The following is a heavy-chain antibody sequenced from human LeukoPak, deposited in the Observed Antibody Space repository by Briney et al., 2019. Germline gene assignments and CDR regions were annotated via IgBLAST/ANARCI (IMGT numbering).Heavy chain of an antibody. D-gene: IGHD3-22*01. CDR3: VRGNYYDSSGFDVSGY. J-gene: IGHJ4*02. V-gene: IGHV3-30*04. CDR1: GCSFSTYA. CDR2: ISYDGYNK. Sequence: GGSLRLSCAASGCSFSTYAMHWVRQAPDEGLEWGAFISYDGYNKYYADSVKGRFTISRDNSNNTLHLQVNSLRAEDTALYYCVRGNYYDSSGFDVSGYWGQGALVTVSS.